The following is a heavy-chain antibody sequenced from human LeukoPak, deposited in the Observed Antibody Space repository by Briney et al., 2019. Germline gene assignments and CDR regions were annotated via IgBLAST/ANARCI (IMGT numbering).Heavy chain of an antibody. J-gene: IGHJ4*02. CDR2: ISTSSTYT. V-gene: IGHV3-11*06. D-gene: IGHD1-1*01. Sequence: GGSLRLSCTASGLTFSDYYMSWIRQAPGKGLEWVSYISTSSTYTNYADSVKGRFAISRDNAKNSLFLQMNSLRAEDTAVYYCARAITTTAPFDYWGQGTLVTVSS. CDR1: GLTFSDYY. CDR3: ARAITTTAPFDY.